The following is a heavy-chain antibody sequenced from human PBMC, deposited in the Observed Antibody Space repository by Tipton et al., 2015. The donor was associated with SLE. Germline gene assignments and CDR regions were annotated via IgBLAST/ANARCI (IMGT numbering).Heavy chain of an antibody. CDR2: ISWNSGRI. Sequence: SLRLSCAASGFTFDGYAMHWVRQAPGKGLEWVSGISWNSGRIGYADSVKGRFTISRDNSKNTLYLQMNSLRAEDTAVYYCAKVEDGNWDELPTGFDYWGQGTLVTVSS. J-gene: IGHJ4*02. V-gene: IGHV3-9*01. CDR1: GFTFDGYA. D-gene: IGHD1-1*01. CDR3: AKVEDGNWDELPTGFDY.